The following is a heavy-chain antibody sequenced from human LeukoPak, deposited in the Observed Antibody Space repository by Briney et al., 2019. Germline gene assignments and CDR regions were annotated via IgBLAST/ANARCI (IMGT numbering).Heavy chain of an antibody. D-gene: IGHD5-12*01. Sequence: GGSLRLSCTASGLTFGSYVMTWVRQAPGEGLEWVSQITGGGDRTYYADSVKGRFAISRDNSKNTLYLQLNSLKAEDTAVYYCATLMRGPTGYSGYGGEDYWGQGTLVTVSS. CDR3: ATLMRGPTGYSGYGGEDY. CDR2: ITGGGDRT. V-gene: IGHV3-23*01. J-gene: IGHJ4*02. CDR1: GLTFGSYV.